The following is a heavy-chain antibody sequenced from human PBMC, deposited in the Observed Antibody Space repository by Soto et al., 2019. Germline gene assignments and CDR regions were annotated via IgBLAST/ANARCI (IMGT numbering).Heavy chain of an antibody. J-gene: IGHJ4*02. V-gene: IGHV3-7*01. CDR1: GFTFSNFW. CDR2: IKRDGSEK. D-gene: IGHD2-15*01. Sequence: PGGSLRLSCAASGFTFSNFWMSWVRQAPGKGLEWVANIKRDGSEKYYVDSVEGRFTISRDNAKNSVYLQMSSLRVEDTAVCYCATPGSTVTPKVFDYWGQGTLVTVSS. CDR3: ATPGSTVTPKVFDY.